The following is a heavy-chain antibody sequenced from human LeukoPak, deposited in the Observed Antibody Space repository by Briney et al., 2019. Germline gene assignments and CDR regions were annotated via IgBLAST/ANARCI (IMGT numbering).Heavy chain of an antibody. CDR2: IYSGGNT. D-gene: IGHD3-3*01. CDR1: GFAVSSNY. V-gene: IGHV3-53*01. Sequence: GGSLRLSCAASGFAVSSNYMSWVRQAPGKGLEWVSGIYSGGNTYSTDSVKGRFIISRDNSKNTLYLQMNSLRDEDTAVYYCAREFPLSGYSDFWGQGTLVTVSS. J-gene: IGHJ4*02. CDR3: AREFPLSGYSDF.